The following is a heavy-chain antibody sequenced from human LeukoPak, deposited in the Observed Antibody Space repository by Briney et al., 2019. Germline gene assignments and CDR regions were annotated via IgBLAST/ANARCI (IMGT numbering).Heavy chain of an antibody. CDR1: GFTFSNAW. D-gene: IGHD2-21*02. Sequence: GGSLRLSCEASGFTFSNAWMSWFRQAPGKGLEWVGFIRSKAYGGTTEYAASVKGRFTISRADSKSIAYLQMNRLKNEETAMYYWTRGGAYCGGDGQRGFDYWGQGTLVTLSS. CDR2: IRSKAYGGTT. V-gene: IGHV3-49*03. J-gene: IGHJ4*02. CDR3: TRGGAYCGGDGQRGFDY.